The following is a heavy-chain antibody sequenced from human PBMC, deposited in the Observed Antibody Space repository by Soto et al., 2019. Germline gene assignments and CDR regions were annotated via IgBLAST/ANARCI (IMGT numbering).Heavy chain of an antibody. D-gene: IGHD5-12*01. CDR3: ARKGPLYSGYAQGFDY. J-gene: IGHJ4*02. Sequence: SETLSLTCTVSGGSISSGGYYWSWIRQHPGKGLEWIGYIYYSGSTYYNPSLKSRVTISVDTSKNQFSLKLSSVTAADTAVYYCARKGPLYSGYAQGFDYWGQGTLVTVSS. CDR2: IYYSGST. V-gene: IGHV4-31*03. CDR1: GGSISSGGYY.